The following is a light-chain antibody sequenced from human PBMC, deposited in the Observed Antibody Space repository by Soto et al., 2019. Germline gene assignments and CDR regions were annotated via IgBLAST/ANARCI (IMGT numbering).Light chain of an antibody. CDR1: SSNIGAGYD. J-gene: IGLJ1*01. V-gene: IGLV1-40*01. Sequence: QSVLTQPPSVSGAPGQKITISCTGSSSNIGAGYDVHWYRQFPGAAPKLLISGDNNRPSGVPDRFSGSKSGTSASLAITGLQAEDEADYYCCSYAGSSRSYVFGTGTKLTVL. CDR2: GDN. CDR3: CSYAGSSRSYV.